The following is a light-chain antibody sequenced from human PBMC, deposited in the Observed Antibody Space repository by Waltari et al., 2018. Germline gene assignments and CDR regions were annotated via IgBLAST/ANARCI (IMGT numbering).Light chain of an antibody. Sequence: EVVMTQSPATLSVSPGESATLSCRASQRVSRFLAWYQQKPGQAPRPLIYGASTRATGIPARFSGSGSGTEFTLTISSLQSEDFAVYFCQQYNDWPPLTFGGGTKLEIK. V-gene: IGKV3-15*01. CDR3: QQYNDWPPLT. J-gene: IGKJ4*01. CDR2: GAS. CDR1: QRVSRF.